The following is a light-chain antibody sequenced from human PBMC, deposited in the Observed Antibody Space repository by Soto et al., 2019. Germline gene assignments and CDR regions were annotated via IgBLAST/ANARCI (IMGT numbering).Light chain of an antibody. Sequence: EIVLTQSPATLSLSPGERATLSCRASQSVSSYLAWYQQKPGQAPRLLIYDASNRATGIPARFSGSGSGTDFTLTISSLEPEDFAVYYCQQRSNWPPITFGQVTRLEI. J-gene: IGKJ5*01. CDR2: DAS. V-gene: IGKV3-11*01. CDR3: QQRSNWPPIT. CDR1: QSVSSY.